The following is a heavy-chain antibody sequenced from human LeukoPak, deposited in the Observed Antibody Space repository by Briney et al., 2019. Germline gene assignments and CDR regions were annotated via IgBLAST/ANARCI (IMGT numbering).Heavy chain of an antibody. Sequence: GGSLRLSCAASGFTFRSYVGTWVRQAPGTVLEWGSPISGSGGSTYYADSVKGRFTISRDNSKNTLYLQMNSLRAEDTAVYYCANEGGTMLRGDLDYWGQGTLVTVSS. CDR3: ANEGGTMLRGDLDY. V-gene: IGHV3-23*01. CDR1: GFTFRSYV. CDR2: ISGSGGST. D-gene: IGHD3-10*01. J-gene: IGHJ4*02.